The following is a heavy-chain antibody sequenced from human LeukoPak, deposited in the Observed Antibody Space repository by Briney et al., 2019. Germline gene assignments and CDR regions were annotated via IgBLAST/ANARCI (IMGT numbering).Heavy chain of an antibody. CDR3: AKSGGYGLIDY. CDR2: IYTSGST. D-gene: IGHD1-26*01. Sequence: SETPSLTCTVSGGSISSYYWSWIRQPAGKGLEWIGRIYTSGSTTYNPSLMSRVTISVDTSKNQFSLNLSSVTAADTAMYYCAKSGGYGLIDYWGQGTLVTVSS. V-gene: IGHV4-4*07. J-gene: IGHJ4*02. CDR1: GGSISSYY.